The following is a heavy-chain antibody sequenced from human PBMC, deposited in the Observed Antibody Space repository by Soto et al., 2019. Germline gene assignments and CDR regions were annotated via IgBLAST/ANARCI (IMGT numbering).Heavy chain of an antibody. Sequence: QVQLQQWGAGLLKPSETLSLTCAVYGGSFSYDYWTWIRQSPGKGLEWIGEINHSGGTKYNPSLKSRVTISEDTSKNQFSLRLNSVTAADTAVYYCARGSWAVRFEYWGQGALVTVSS. CDR2: INHSGGT. CDR3: ARGSWAVRFEY. CDR1: GGSFSYDY. V-gene: IGHV4-34*01. J-gene: IGHJ4*02. D-gene: IGHD3-16*01.